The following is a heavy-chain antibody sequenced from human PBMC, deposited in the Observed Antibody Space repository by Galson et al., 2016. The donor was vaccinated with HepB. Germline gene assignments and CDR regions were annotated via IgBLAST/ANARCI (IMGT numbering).Heavy chain of an antibody. CDR3: SKEGFPYCRTSKCSGNFFDD. CDR2: INWEADYT. D-gene: IGHD2-15*01. V-gene: IGHV3-43*01. J-gene: IGHJ4*02. CDR1: GFTFDDYT. Sequence: SLRLSCAASGFTFDDYTMHWVREVPGKGLEWVALINWEADYTYYGDSVKGRFTISRDNSKNFLFLQMNSLTTEDAGLYYCSKEGFPYCRTSKCSGNFFDDWGQGTPVTVSS.